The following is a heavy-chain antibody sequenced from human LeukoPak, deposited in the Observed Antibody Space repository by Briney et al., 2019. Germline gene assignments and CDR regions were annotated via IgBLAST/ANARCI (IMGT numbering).Heavy chain of an antibody. CDR1: GFTVSSNY. CDR2: IYSGGST. Sequence: GGSLRLSCAASGFTVSSNYMSWVRQAPGKGLEWVSVIYSGGSTYYADSVKGRFTISRDIAENSLYLQMSNLRVEDTALYYCARDYGDYWGQGTLVTVSS. D-gene: IGHD4-17*01. J-gene: IGHJ4*02. V-gene: IGHV3-66*01. CDR3: ARDYGDY.